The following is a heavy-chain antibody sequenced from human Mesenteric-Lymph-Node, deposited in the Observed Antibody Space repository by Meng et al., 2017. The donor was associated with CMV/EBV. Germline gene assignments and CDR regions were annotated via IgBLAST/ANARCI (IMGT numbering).Heavy chain of an antibody. CDR3: ARDLRVTIFGVGSLAEYFQH. Sequence: GESLKISCAASGFTFSSYAMHWVRQAPGKGLEWVAVISYDGSNKYYADSVKGRFTISRDNSKNTLYLQMNSLRAEDTAVYYCARDLRVTIFGVGSLAEYFQHWGQGTLVTVSS. D-gene: IGHD3-3*01. J-gene: IGHJ1*01. V-gene: IGHV3-30-3*01. CDR1: GFTFSSYA. CDR2: ISYDGSNK.